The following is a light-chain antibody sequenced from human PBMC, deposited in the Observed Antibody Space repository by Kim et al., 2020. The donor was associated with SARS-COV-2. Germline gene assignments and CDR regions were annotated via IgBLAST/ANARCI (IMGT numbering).Light chain of an antibody. CDR1: QSVSSNY. CDR3: QQFGSSRLT. Sequence: DIVLTQSPGTLSLSPGERATLSCRASQSVSSNYLAWYQQKPGQAPRLLIYGASNRATGIPDRFSGSGSGTDFTLTISRLEPEDFAVYYCQQFGSSRLTFGGGTKVDIK. J-gene: IGKJ4*01. CDR2: GAS. V-gene: IGKV3-20*01.